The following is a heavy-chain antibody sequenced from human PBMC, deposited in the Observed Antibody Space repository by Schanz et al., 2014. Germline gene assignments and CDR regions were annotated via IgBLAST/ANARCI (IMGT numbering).Heavy chain of an antibody. Sequence: EVRLVESGGGLVKPGGSLRLSCAASGFSFRTYGLPWVRQAPGKGLEWVSSISSSSKYIYQADSMRGRFTISRDNAKNSLYLQVNNLSAEDTAVYYGAKVAQAATYLDSWGLGTLVTVSS. V-gene: IGHV3-21*04. CDR2: ISSSSKYI. D-gene: IGHD2-15*01. CDR1: GFSFRTYG. CDR3: AKVAQAATYLDS. J-gene: IGHJ4*02.